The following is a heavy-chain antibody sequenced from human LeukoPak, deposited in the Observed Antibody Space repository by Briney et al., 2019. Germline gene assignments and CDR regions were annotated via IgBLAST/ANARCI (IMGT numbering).Heavy chain of an antibody. J-gene: IGHJ1*01. V-gene: IGHV3-9*01. CDR2: ISWNSGSI. CDR1: GFTFDDYA. Sequence: GRSLRLSCAASGFTFDDYAMPWVRQAPGKGLEWVSGISWNSGSIGYVDSVKGRFTISRDNAKNSLYLQMNSLRAEDTAVYYCASGYGGVIGYFQHWGQGTLVTVSS. D-gene: IGHD6-25*01. CDR3: ASGYGGVIGYFQH.